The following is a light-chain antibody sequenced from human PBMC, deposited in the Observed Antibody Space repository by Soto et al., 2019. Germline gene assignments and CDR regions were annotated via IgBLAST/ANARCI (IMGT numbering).Light chain of an antibody. CDR1: QGVTSY. CDR2: DAS. V-gene: IGKV3-11*01. J-gene: IGKJ4*01. CDR3: QQRSNWPLT. Sequence: EIVMTQSPATLSVSPGERATLSCRASQGVTSYLAWYQQKPGQAPRLLIYDASNRATGIPARFSGSGSGTDFTLTISSLEPEDFALYYCQQRSNWPLTFGGGTKVDIK.